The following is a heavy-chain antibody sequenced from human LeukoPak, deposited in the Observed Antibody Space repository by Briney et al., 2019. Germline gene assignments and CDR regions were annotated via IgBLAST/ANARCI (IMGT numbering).Heavy chain of an antibody. CDR3: ARSTRIRGVYYFDY. CDR2: IKQDGSEK. V-gene: IGHV3-7*01. Sequence: PGGSLRLSCAASGFTFSDYWMNWVRQAPGKGLEWVSNIKQDGSEKSYVDSVKGRFTISRDNAKNSLYLQMNSLRAEDTAVYYCARSTRIRGVYYFDYWGQGSLVTVSS. J-gene: IGHJ4*02. CDR1: GFTFSDYW. D-gene: IGHD3-10*01.